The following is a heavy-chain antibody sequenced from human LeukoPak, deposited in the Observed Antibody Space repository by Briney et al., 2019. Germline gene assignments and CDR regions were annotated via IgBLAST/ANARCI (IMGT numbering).Heavy chain of an antibody. Sequence: SETLSLTCTVSGDSISSNSYYWGWIRQPRGKGLEWIGNIYYSGSTHYNPSLTSRVTISVDTSKNQFSLKLSSVTAADTAVYYCARDSSGYSSGWYYGGVDYWGQGTLVTVSS. V-gene: IGHV4-39*07. CDR1: GDSISSNSYY. D-gene: IGHD6-19*01. CDR3: ARDSSGYSSGWYYGGVDY. J-gene: IGHJ4*02. CDR2: IYYSGST.